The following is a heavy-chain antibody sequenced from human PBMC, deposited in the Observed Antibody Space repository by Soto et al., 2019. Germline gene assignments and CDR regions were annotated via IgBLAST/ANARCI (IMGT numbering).Heavy chain of an antibody. D-gene: IGHD6-19*01. CDR1: GSTFTSYA. CDR3: ARARSGWPDY. Sequence: QVQLVQSGAEVKKPGASVKVSCKASGSTFTSYAINWVRQATGQGLEWMGWMNPNSGNTGYAQKCQGRVTMTRNTSISTAYMDLSSLRSEDPAVYYGARARSGWPDYWGQGTLVTVSS. J-gene: IGHJ4*02. V-gene: IGHV1-8*01. CDR2: MNPNSGNT.